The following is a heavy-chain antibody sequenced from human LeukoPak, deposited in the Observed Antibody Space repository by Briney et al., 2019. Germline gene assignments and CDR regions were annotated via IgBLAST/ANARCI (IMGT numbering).Heavy chain of an antibody. V-gene: IGHV1-18*01. CDR2: ISAYKGNT. D-gene: IGHD5-12*01. CDR3: PRGLEYSGY. J-gene: IGHJ4*02. CDR1: GYTFTSYG. Sequence: ASVKVSCKASGYTFTSYGISRVRQAPGQRLEWMGWISAYKGNTNYAQKLQGRVTLNTNTFTSPTYIDPGKLKSGHPDGYLFPRGLEYSGYWGQGGLVTVS.